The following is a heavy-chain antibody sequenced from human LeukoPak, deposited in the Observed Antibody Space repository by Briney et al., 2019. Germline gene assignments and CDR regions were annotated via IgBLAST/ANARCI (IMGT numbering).Heavy chain of an antibody. V-gene: IGHV4-38-2*02. D-gene: IGHD2-15*01. Sequence: PSKTLSLTCAVSGYSISSGYYWGWIRQPPGKGLEWIGSIYHSGSTHYNPPLKSRVTISVDTSKNQFSLKLTSVTAADTAVYYCARDPYCSGGSCYPFDYWGQGTLVTVSS. J-gene: IGHJ4*02. CDR2: IYHSGST. CDR3: ARDPYCSGGSCYPFDY. CDR1: GYSISSGYY.